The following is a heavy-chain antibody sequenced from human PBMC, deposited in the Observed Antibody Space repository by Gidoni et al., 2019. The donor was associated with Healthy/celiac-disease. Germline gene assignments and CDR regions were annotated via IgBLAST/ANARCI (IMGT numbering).Heavy chain of an antibody. CDR3: ASPNWGGAFDI. Sequence: YNPSLKSRVTISVDTSKNQFSLKLSSVTAADTAVYCCASPNWGGAFDIWGQGTMVTVSS. V-gene: IGHV4-39*01. D-gene: IGHD7-27*01. J-gene: IGHJ3*02.